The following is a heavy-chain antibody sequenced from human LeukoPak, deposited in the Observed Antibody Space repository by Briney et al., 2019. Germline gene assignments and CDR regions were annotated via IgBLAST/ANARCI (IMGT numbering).Heavy chain of an antibody. CDR2: INPNSGGT. J-gene: IGHJ5*02. CDR3: ATDIVVVPAAMPASDP. Sequence: ASVKVSCKASGYTFTGYYMHWVRQAPGHGLEWMGWINPNSGGTNYAQKFQGRVTMTRDTSISTAYMELSRLRSDDTAVYYCATDIVVVPAAMPASDPWGQGTLVTVSS. D-gene: IGHD2-2*01. V-gene: IGHV1-2*02. CDR1: GYTFTGYY.